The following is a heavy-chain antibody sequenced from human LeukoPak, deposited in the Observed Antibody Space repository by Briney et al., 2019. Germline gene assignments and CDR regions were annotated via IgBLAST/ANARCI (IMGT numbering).Heavy chain of an antibody. CDR3: ASPGSSWHPYNWFDP. J-gene: IGHJ5*02. CDR1: GFTFSSYW. Sequence: PGGSLRPSCAASGFTFSSYWMSWVRQAPGKGLEWVANIKQDGSEKYYVDSVKGRFTISRDNAKNSLYLQMNSLRAEDTAVYYCASPGSSWHPYNWFDPWGQGTLVTVSS. D-gene: IGHD6-13*01. CDR2: IKQDGSEK. V-gene: IGHV3-7*01.